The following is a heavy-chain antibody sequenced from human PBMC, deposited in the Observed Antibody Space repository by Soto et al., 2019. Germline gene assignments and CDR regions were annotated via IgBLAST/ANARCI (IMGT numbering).Heavy chain of an antibody. CDR3: ASLYSGYDKFDY. J-gene: IGHJ4*02. D-gene: IGHD5-12*01. CDR1: GYTFTSYA. CDR2: INAGNGNT. Sequence: ASVKVSCQASGYTFTSYAMHWVRQAPGQRLEWMGWINAGNGNTKYSQKFQGRVTITRDTSASTAYMELSSLRSEDTAVYYCASLYSGYDKFDYWGQGTLVTVSS. V-gene: IGHV1-3*01.